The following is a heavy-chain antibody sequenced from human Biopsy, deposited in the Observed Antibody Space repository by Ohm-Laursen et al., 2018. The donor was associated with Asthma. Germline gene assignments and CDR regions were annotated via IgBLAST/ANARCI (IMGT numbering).Heavy chain of an antibody. D-gene: IGHD3-9*01. CDR3: ARTYYDFLTGQVNDAFAI. CDR1: GDSFSNYA. J-gene: IGHJ3*02. V-gene: IGHV1-69*01. CDR2: LIPVLGTP. Sequence: SSVKVSCKASGDSFSNYAISWVRQAPGQGLEWMGGLIPVLGTPDHAQMFEGRVTITADESTSTAYMDLSSLRSEDTAVYYCARTYYDFLTGQVNDAFAIWGQGTTVTVSS.